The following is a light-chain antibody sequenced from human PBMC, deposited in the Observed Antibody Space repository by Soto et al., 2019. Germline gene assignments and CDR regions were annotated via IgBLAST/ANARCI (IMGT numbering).Light chain of an antibody. Sequence: QSALTQHASVSGSPGQSITISCTGSSSDVGGYNFVSWYQQHPGKAPKLMIYEVSNRPSGVSNRFSGSKSGNTASLTISGLHAEDEADYHCSSYTSSSTLVFGGGTKLTVL. CDR3: SSYTSSSTLV. CDR2: EVS. V-gene: IGLV2-14*01. CDR1: SSDVGGYNF. J-gene: IGLJ2*01.